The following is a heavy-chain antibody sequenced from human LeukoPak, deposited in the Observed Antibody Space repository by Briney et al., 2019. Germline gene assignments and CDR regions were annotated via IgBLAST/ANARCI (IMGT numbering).Heavy chain of an antibody. D-gene: IGHD3-22*01. J-gene: IGHJ5*02. CDR2: IRSDGNNK. CDR1: GFTFSSYA. CDR3: ARDTGDYYDSSGYYYAGWFDP. V-gene: IGHV3-30*04. Sequence: GRSLRLPCAASGFTFSSYAMHWVRQAPGKGLEWVAFIRSDGNNKFYADSLKGRFTVSRDNSRNNVYLQMNSLRIEDTAVYYCARDTGDYYDSSGYYYAGWFDPWGQGTLVTVSA.